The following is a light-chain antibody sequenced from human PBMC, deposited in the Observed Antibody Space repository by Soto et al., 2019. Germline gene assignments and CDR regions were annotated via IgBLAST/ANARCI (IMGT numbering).Light chain of an antibody. CDR1: QSISSW. V-gene: IGKV1-5*01. CDR2: DAS. J-gene: IGKJ2*01. Sequence: DIQMTQSPSTLSASVGDRVTITCRASQSISSWLAWYQQKPGKAPKLLIYDASSLASGVPSRFSGSGSGTEFTLTISSLQPADVATYSCQQYNSYSDSFGQGTKLEIK. CDR3: QQYNSYSDS.